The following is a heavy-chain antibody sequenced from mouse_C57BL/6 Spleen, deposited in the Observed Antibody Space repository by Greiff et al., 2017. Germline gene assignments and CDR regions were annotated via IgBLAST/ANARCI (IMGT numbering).Heavy chain of an antibody. V-gene: IGHV6-3*01. Sequence: VQLKESGGGLVQPGGSMKLSCVASGFTFSNHWMNWVRQSPEKGLEWVAQIRLKSDNYATHYAESVKGRFTISRDDSKSSVYLQMNNLRAEDTGIYYCTDLTGTSDDYWGQGTSLTVSS. CDR2: IRLKSDNYAT. CDR1: GFTFSNHW. J-gene: IGHJ2*03. CDR3: TDLTGTSDDY. D-gene: IGHD4-1*01.